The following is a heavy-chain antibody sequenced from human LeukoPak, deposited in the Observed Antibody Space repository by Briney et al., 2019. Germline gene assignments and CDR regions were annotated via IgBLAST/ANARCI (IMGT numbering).Heavy chain of an antibody. CDR2: IYTSGTT. Sequence: SETLSLTCTVSGASISSYYWSWLRQPAGKGLEWIGRIYTSGTTNYNPSLESRLTMSVDTSNNQCSLSLSSVTAADTAIYYCARDGVAGTSYYYGMDVWGQGTTVTVSS. CDR1: GASISSYY. D-gene: IGHD6-19*01. CDR3: ARDGVAGTSYYYGMDV. J-gene: IGHJ6*02. V-gene: IGHV4-4*07.